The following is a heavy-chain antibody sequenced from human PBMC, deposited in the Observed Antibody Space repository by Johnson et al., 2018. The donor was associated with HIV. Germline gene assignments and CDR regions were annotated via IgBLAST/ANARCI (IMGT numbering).Heavy chain of an antibody. CDR3: ARDRVENYYGSGSYYDAFDI. CDR2: ISYDGSNK. Sequence: QVQLVESGGGVVQPGRSLRLSCAASGFTFSSYAMHWVRQAPGKGLEWVAVISYDGSNKYYADSVKGRFTISRANAKNTLYLQMNSLRAEDTAVYYCARDRVENYYGSGSYYDAFDIWGQGTMVTVSS. V-gene: IGHV3-30-3*01. CDR1: GFTFSSYA. D-gene: IGHD3-10*01. J-gene: IGHJ3*02.